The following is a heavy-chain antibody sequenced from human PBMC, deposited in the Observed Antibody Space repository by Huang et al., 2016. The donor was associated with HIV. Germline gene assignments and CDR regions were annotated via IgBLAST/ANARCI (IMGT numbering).Heavy chain of an antibody. Sequence: QLQLQESGPGLVKPSETLSLTYTVSGGSISSSSYYWGWIRQPPGKGLEWIGSIYYRGSTYYNPSLKSRVTISVDTSKNQFSLKLSSVTAADTAVYYCARVVAHYYYYMDVWGKGTTVTVSS. D-gene: IGHD2-15*01. CDR2: IYYRGST. CDR3: ARVVAHYYYYMDV. J-gene: IGHJ6*03. CDR1: GGSISSSSYY. V-gene: IGHV4-39*01.